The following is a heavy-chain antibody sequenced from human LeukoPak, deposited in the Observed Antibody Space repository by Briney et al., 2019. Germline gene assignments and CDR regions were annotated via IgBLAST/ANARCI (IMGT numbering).Heavy chain of an antibody. J-gene: IGHJ4*02. CDR2: IRSKAYGGTA. CDR3: TRSYIVAQYYLDF. Sequence: GRSLRLSCTASGFTFGDYAVNWVRQAPGKGLEWVGFIRSKAYGGTAEYAASVKGRFTISRDDSKSIAYLQMNSLKTEDTAVYYCTRSYIVAQYYLDFWGQGTLVTVSS. V-gene: IGHV3-49*04. D-gene: IGHD3-22*01. CDR1: GFTFGDYA.